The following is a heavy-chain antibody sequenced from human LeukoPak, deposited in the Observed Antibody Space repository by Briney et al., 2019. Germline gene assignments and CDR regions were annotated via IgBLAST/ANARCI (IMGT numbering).Heavy chain of an antibody. CDR3: AKLGLRVVVPAAIPYDY. CDR1: GFTFSSYA. Sequence: GGSLRLSCAASGFTFSSYAMSWVRQAPGKGLEWVSAISVSGGSTYYADSVKGRFTIYRDNSKNTLYLQMNSLRGEDRAVYYCAKLGLRVVVPAAIPYDYWGQGTLVTVSS. J-gene: IGHJ4*02. V-gene: IGHV3-23*01. CDR2: ISVSGGST. D-gene: IGHD2-2*01.